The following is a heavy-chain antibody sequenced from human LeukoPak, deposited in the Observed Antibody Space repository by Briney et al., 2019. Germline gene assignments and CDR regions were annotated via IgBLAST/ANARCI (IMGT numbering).Heavy chain of an antibody. D-gene: IGHD6-6*01. Sequence: GASVKVSCKASGYTFTSYYMHWVRQAPGQGLEWMGWVNPNSGGTNYAQKFQGRVTMTRDTSISTAYMELSRLRSDDTAVYYCAREVAARPGNYYYYGMNVWGQGTTVTVSS. J-gene: IGHJ6*02. CDR2: VNPNSGGT. CDR1: GYTFTSYY. CDR3: AREVAARPGNYYYYGMNV. V-gene: IGHV1-2*02.